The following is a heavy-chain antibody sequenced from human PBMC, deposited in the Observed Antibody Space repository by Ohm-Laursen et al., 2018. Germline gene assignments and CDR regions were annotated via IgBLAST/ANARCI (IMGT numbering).Heavy chain of an antibody. CDR3: ARGLDLPYWYFDL. Sequence: SVKVSCKASGYRFIRYGMNWVRQAPGQGLEWMGWISAYNDYTKYAQNFQGRVTMTTDTSTSTAYMELRSLRSDDTAVYYCARGLDLPYWYFDLWGHGTLVSVSS. CDR2: ISAYNDYT. CDR1: GYRFIRYG. D-gene: IGHD3/OR15-3a*01. J-gene: IGHJ2*01. V-gene: IGHV1-18*01.